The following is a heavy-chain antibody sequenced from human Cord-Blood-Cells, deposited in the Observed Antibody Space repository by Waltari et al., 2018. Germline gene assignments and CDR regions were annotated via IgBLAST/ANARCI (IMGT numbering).Heavy chain of an antibody. Sequence: QVQLQESGPGLVKPSETLSLTCTVSSYSISSGYYWGWIRQPPGKGLEWIGSIYHSGSTYYNPSLKSRVTISVDTSKNQFSLKLSSVTAADTAVYYCARSFCSSTSCLNWFDPWGQGTLVTVSS. CDR3: ARSFCSSTSCLNWFDP. CDR1: SYSISSGYY. CDR2: IYHSGST. V-gene: IGHV4-38-2*02. D-gene: IGHD2-2*01. J-gene: IGHJ5*02.